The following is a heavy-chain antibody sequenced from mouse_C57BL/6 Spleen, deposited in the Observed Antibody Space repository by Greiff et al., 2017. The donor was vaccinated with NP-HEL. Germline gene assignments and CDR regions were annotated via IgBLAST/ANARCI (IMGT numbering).Heavy chain of an antibody. Sequence: VQLQQSGPELVKPGASVKLSCKASGYTFTSYDINWVKQRPGQGLEWIGWIYPRDGSTKYNEKFKGKATLTVETSSSTAYMELHSLTSEDSAVYFCARGAYYYGSSYWYFDVWGTGTTVTVSS. J-gene: IGHJ1*03. CDR2: IYPRDGST. CDR1: GYTFTSYD. V-gene: IGHV1-85*01. CDR3: ARGAYYYGSSYWYFDV. D-gene: IGHD1-1*01.